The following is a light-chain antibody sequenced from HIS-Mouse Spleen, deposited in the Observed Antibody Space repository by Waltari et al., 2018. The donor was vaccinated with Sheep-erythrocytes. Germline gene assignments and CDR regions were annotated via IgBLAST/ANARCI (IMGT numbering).Light chain of an antibody. Sequence: SSELTQDPAVSVALGQAVRVTCQGVSLGSCYPSWFQQKPGQAPVLVIYGKNNRPPGIPDRFSGSSSGNTASLTITGAQAEDEADFYCNSRDSSGNHLGVVFGGGTKLTVL. J-gene: IGLJ2*01. CDR3: NSRDSSGNHLGVV. CDR1: SLGSCY. CDR2: GKN. V-gene: IGLV3-19*01.